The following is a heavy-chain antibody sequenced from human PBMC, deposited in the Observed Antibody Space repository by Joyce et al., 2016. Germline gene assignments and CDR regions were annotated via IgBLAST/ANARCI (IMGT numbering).Heavy chain of an antibody. CDR1: GFTFSSYS. J-gene: IGHJ6*02. V-gene: IGHV3-21*01. Sequence: EVQLVESGGGLVRPGGSLRLSCAASGFTFSSYSVNWVRQTPGKGLEWVYFMSSNRNYIYYADSVKGRFTISRDNAKSSLFLQMDSLRAEDTAVYYCARNSAPRASTYYGLDVWGQGTTVTVSS. CDR3: ARNSAPRASTYYGLDV. CDR2: MSSNRNYI. D-gene: IGHD5/OR15-5a*01.